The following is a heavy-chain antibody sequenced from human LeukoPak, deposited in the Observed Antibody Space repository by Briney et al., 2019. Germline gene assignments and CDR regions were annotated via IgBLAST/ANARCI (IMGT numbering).Heavy chain of an antibody. CDR3: ARCIPTSHGFDV. CDR2: IYYSGST. V-gene: IGHV4-39*01. CDR1: GGSISRSTYY. J-gene: IGHJ3*01. Sequence: SETLSLTCTVSGGSISRSTYYWGWIRQPPGKGLEWIGNIYYSGSTYYNPSLKSRVIISVDTSKNQFSLKLSSVTAADTAVYYCARCIPTSHGFDVWGQGTMVTVSS.